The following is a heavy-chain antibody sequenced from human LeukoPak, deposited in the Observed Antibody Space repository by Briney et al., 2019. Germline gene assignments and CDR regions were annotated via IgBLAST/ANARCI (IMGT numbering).Heavy chain of an antibody. CDR3: AKVQYQHALDL. CDR1: GFIFSSYG. Sequence: GGSLRLSCAASGFIFSSYGMHWVRQAPGKGLEWVAFIRYDGRNKYYADSVKGRFTISRDNSKNTLYLQMNSLRAEDTALYYCAKVQYQHALDLWGQGTLVTVSS. J-gene: IGHJ4*02. V-gene: IGHV3-30*02. D-gene: IGHD2-2*01. CDR2: IRYDGRNK.